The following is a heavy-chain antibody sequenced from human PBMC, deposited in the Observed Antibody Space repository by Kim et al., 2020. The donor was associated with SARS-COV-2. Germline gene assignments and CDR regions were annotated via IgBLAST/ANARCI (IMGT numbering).Heavy chain of an antibody. CDR1: GGSISSYY. D-gene: IGHD3-3*01. CDR3: ARQASLYDLGNWFAP. Sequence: SETLSLTCTVSGGSISSYYWSWIRQPPGKGLEWIGYIYYSGSTNYNPSLKSRVTVSVDTSKNQFSLKLSSLTAADTAVYYCARQASLYDLGNWFAPWGQ. V-gene: IGHV4-59*08. J-gene: IGHJ5*02. CDR2: IYYSGST.